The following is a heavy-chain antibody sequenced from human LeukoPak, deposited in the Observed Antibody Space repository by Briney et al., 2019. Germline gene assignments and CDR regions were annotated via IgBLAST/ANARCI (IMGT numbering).Heavy chain of an antibody. J-gene: IGHJ3*02. D-gene: IGHD4-17*01. Sequence: GESLRLSCEASGFSVSNNYMTWVRQAPWKALDCVSVIYSGGTTYYVDSEEGRFTISRDNSRNTLNLQMNSLRDEDTPVYTCASGQSGDPAFDIWGQGTMVTVSS. CDR1: GFSVSNNY. CDR3: ASGQSGDPAFDI. V-gene: IGHV3-53*01. CDR2: IYSGGTT.